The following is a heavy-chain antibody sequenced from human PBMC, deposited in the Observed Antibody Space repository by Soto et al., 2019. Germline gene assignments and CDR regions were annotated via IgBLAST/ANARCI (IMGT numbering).Heavy chain of an antibody. CDR3: ARDNLREYYDFWSGQNWFDP. V-gene: IGHV3-20*01. J-gene: IGHJ5*02. CDR2: INWNGGST. D-gene: IGHD3-3*01. CDR1: GFTFDDYG. Sequence: PGGSLRLSCAASGFTFDDYGMSWVRQAPGKGLEWVSGINWNGGSTGYADSVKGRFTISRDNAKNSLYLQMNSLRAEDTALYHCARDNLREYYDFWSGQNWFDPWGQGTLVTVSS.